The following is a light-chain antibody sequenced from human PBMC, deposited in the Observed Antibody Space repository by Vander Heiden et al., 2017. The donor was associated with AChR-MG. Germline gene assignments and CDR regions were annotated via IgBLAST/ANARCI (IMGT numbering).Light chain of an antibody. CDR1: SSNIGAGYD. J-gene: IGLJ3*02. CDR3: QSYDSTLSGSV. CDR2: GDN. V-gene: IGLV1-40*01. Sequence: QSVLTQPPSVSGAPGQRVTISCTGSSSNIGAGYDVHWYHQRPGTAPKLLIYGDNNRPSGVPDRFSGSKSGTSASLAITGLQAEDEADYYCQSYDSTLSGSVFGGGTKLTVL.